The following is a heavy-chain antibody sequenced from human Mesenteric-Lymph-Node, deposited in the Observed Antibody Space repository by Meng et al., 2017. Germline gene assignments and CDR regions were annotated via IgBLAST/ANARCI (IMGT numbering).Heavy chain of an antibody. CDR3: AREAIVSTTDDAFDV. CDR2: ISWNSGSI. CDR1: GFTFDDYA. Sequence: SLKISCAASGFTFDDYAMHWVRQAPGKGLEWVSGISWNSGSIGYADSVKGRFTISRDNAKNSLYLQMNSLRAEDMALYYCAREAIVSTTDDAFDVWGQGTMVTVSS. D-gene: IGHD5/OR15-5a*01. J-gene: IGHJ3*01. V-gene: IGHV3-9*03.